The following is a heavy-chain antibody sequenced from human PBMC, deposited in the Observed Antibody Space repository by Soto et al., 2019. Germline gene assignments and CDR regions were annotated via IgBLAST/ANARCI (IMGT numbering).Heavy chain of an antibody. CDR1: GGTFSSYA. CDR2: IIPIFGTA. D-gene: IGHD3-3*01. CDR3: AGGVTPYYDFWSGDYYGMDV. J-gene: IGHJ6*02. V-gene: IGHV1-69*06. Sequence: QVQLVQSGAEVKKPGSSVKVSCKASGGTFSSYAISWVRQAPGQGLEWMGGIIPIFGTANYAQKFQGRVTCTADKPTRIAYMELSSPSSEDTAVYYCAGGVTPYYDFWSGDYYGMDVWGQGTTVTVSS.